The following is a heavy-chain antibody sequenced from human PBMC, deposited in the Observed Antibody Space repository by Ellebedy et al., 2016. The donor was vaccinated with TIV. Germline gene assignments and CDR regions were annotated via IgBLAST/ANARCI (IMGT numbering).Heavy chain of an antibody. J-gene: IGHJ4*02. CDR2: ISGSGGNT. Sequence: GESLKISCAASGFTFSSYAMSWVRQAPGKGLEWVSGISGSGGNTYYADSVKGRFTISRDNSKNTLYLQMDSLRAEDTAVYYCAKEFYDSDPPFDYWGQGTLVTVSS. CDR3: AKEFYDSDPPFDY. CDR1: GFTFSSYA. V-gene: IGHV3-23*01. D-gene: IGHD3-22*01.